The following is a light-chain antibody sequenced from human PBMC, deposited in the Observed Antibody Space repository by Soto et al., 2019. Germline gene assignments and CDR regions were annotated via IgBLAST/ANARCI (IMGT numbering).Light chain of an antibody. CDR2: AAS. V-gene: IGKV1-8*01. CDR1: QGVSSY. CDR3: QQYYSYPRT. J-gene: IGKJ1*01. Sequence: AIRMPQSPSSLSASTGDRVTITCRASQGVSSYLAWYQQKPGKAPKLLIYAASTLQSGVPSRFSGSGSGTDFTLTINCLQSEDFAIYYCQQYYSYPRTFGQGTKVDIK.